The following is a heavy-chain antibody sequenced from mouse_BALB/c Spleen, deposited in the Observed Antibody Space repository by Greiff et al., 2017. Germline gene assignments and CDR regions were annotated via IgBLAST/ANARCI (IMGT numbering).Heavy chain of an antibody. Sequence: QVQLQQPGAELVRPGASVKLSCKASGYTFTSYWINWVKQRPGQGLEWIGNIYPSDSYTNYNQKFKDKATLTVDKSSSTAYMQLSSPTSEDSAVYYCTRGAIYYDYEGYAMDYWGQGTSVTVSS. CDR2: IYPSDSYT. V-gene: IGHV1-69*02. CDR1: GYTFTSYW. CDR3: TRGAIYYDYEGYAMDY. D-gene: IGHD2-4*01. J-gene: IGHJ4*01.